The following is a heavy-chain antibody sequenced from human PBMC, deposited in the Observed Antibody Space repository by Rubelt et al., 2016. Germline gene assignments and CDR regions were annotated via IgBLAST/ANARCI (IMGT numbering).Heavy chain of an antibody. D-gene: IGHD2-2*01. CDR2: INYSGNT. Sequence: QVQLQESGPGLVNPSQTLSLTCTVSGGSMNNANYYWSWIRQHPGKGLEWIAYINYSGNTLYNPSLKSRVTISVDTSKSQLSLKVTAVTAADTAVFSCAGELTAAGACWFDHWGQGALVTVSS. CDR1: GGSMNNANYY. CDR3: AGELTAAGACWFDH. V-gene: IGHV4-31*03. J-gene: IGHJ5*02.